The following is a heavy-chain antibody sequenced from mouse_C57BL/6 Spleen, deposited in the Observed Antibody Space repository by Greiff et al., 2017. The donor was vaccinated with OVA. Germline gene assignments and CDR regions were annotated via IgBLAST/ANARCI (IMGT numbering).Heavy chain of an antibody. V-gene: IGHV5-6*01. J-gene: IGHJ4*01. D-gene: IGHD1-1*01. CDR3: ARPYYYGSSSDYYAMDY. CDR1: GFTFSSYG. CDR2: ISSGGSYT. Sequence: EVHLVESGGDLVKPGGSLKLSCAASGFTFSSYGMSWVRQTPDKRLEWVATISSGGSYTYYPDSVKGRFTISRDNAKNTLYLQMSSLKSEDTAMYYCARPYYYGSSSDYYAMDYWGQGTSVTVSS.